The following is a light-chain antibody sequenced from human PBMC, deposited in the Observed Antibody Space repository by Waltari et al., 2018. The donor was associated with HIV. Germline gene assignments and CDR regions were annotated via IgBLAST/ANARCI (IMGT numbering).Light chain of an antibody. V-gene: IGLV2-18*02. CDR1: SSDIGAYNR. CDR2: EFT. J-gene: IGLJ3*02. Sequence: QSALTQPPSVSGSLGQSVTISCTGTSSDIGAYNRVSWYQQSPGTAPKLRIYEFTPRPSGVPVRFSGSKSGNTASLTISGLQADDEADYYCSSYTTSSTWVFGGGTKLTVL. CDR3: SSYTTSSTWV.